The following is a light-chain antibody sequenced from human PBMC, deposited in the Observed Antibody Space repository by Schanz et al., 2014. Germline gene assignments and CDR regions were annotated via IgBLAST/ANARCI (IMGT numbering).Light chain of an antibody. CDR1: QSVSNN. CDR3: QQYGSSFGT. CDR2: AAS. J-gene: IGKJ1*01. Sequence: EIVLTQSPGTLSLSPGERATLSCRASQSVSNNLAWYQQKPGQAPRLLISAASTRATGIPDRFSGRGSGADFTLTISRLEPEDFAVYYCQQYGSSFGTFGQGTEVEIK. V-gene: IGKV3-20*01.